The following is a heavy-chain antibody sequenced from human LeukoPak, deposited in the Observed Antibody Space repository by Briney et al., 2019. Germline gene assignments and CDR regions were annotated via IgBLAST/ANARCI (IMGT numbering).Heavy chain of an antibody. Sequence: GASVKVSCKASGYTFTGYYMHWVRQAPGQGLEWMGRINPNSGGTNYAQKFQGRVTMTRDTSISTAYMELSRLRSDDTAVYYCARGDTMVRGVIITPYPLDYWGQGTLVTVSS. CDR1: GYTFTGYY. V-gene: IGHV1-2*06. CDR2: INPNSGGT. CDR3: ARGDTMVRGVIITPYPLDY. J-gene: IGHJ4*02. D-gene: IGHD3-10*01.